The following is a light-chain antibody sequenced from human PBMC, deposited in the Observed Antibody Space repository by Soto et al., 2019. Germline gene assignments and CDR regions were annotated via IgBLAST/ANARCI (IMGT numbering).Light chain of an antibody. V-gene: IGLV2-18*01. CDR2: EVS. CDR1: STDFVGYNR. CDR3: SLYTSGSTLV. Sequence: QSALTQPPSVSGSPGQSVTISCTGTSTDFVGYNRVSWYQQPPGTAPKLMIYEVSKRPSGVPDRFSGSKSGNTASLTISGLQAADEADYYCSLYTSGSTLVFGTGTKVTVL. J-gene: IGLJ1*01.